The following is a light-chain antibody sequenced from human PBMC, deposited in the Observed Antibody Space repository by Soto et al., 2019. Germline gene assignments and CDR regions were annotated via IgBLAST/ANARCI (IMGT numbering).Light chain of an antibody. V-gene: IGKV1-39*01. J-gene: IGKJ2*01. CDR2: AAS. CDR1: ESISSF. CDR3: LQSFNSPYT. Sequence: DIEMTQSPSSLSASVGDRVTLTCRASESISSFLNWYQQKPGKAPKLLIYAASNLQSGVPSRFSGSGSGTDFTLTISSLQPEDFAFYYCLQSFNSPYTFGQGTTVDVK.